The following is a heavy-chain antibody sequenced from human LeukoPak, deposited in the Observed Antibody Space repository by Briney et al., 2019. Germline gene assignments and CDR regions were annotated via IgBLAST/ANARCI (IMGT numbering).Heavy chain of an antibody. D-gene: IGHD3-22*01. Sequence: GASVKVSCKASGGTFSSYAISWVRQAPGQGLEWMVRIIPIFGTANYAQKFQGRVTITTDESTSTAYMELSSRRSEDTAVYYCARTPHMSYYDSSGYYYFLDYWGQGSLVTVSS. CDR1: GGTFSSYA. J-gene: IGHJ4*02. CDR2: IIPIFGTA. V-gene: IGHV1-69*05. CDR3: ARTPHMSYYDSSGYYYFLDY.